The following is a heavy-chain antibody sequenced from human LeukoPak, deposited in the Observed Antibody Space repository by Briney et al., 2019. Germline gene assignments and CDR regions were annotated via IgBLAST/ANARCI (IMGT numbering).Heavy chain of an antibody. CDR1: GFTFSSYG. CDR2: ILYDGSNK. J-gene: IGHJ4*02. Sequence: GGSLRLSCAASGFTFSSYGMHRVRQAPGKGLEWVAAILYDGSNKYYEDSVKGRFTISRDNSKHTLYLQMNSLRADDAGLYYCSKTRGYIDRLSLDYWGQGTLVTASS. V-gene: IGHV3-30*18. CDR3: SKTRGYIDRLSLDY. D-gene: IGHD3-9*01.